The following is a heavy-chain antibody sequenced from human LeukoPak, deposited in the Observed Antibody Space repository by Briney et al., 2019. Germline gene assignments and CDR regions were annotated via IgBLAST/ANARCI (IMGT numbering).Heavy chain of an antibody. Sequence: ASVKVSCKASGYTFTSYGISWVRQAPGQGLEWMGWISAYNGNTNYAQKLQGRVTTTTDTSTSTAYMELRSLRSDDTAVYYCAKIWFGELMDYWGQGTLVTVSS. V-gene: IGHV1-18*01. CDR2: ISAYNGNT. D-gene: IGHD3-10*01. J-gene: IGHJ4*02. CDR1: GYTFTSYG. CDR3: AKIWFGELMDY.